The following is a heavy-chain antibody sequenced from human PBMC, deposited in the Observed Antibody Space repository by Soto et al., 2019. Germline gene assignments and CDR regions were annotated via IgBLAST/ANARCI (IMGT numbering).Heavy chain of an antibody. D-gene: IGHD6-19*01. Sequence: QVQLVQSGTEVKKPGSSVKVSCKASGGTFSNYAISWVRQAPGQGLEWMGGIIPIFGTENYAQKFQGRVTITADESTSTAYMELSSLRSEDTAVYYCAQTLGLAVAGPGRFDLWGRGTLVTVSS. CDR3: AQTLGLAVAGPGRFDL. CDR1: GGTFSNYA. CDR2: IIPIFGTE. V-gene: IGHV1-69*12. J-gene: IGHJ2*01.